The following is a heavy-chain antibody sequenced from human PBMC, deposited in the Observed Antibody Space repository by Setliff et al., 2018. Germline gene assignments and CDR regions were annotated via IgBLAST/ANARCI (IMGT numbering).Heavy chain of an antibody. J-gene: IGHJ4*02. CDR1: GFSFSSYW. CDR2: IKQDGSEK. Sequence: PGGSLRLSCVVSGFSFSSYWMSWVRQAPGKGLEWVANIKQDGSEKYYVDSVKGRFTISRDNAKNSLYLRMNSLRAEDTAVYYCARDLVYSSSYGIDYWGQGTLVTVSS. V-gene: IGHV3-7*01. CDR3: ARDLVYSSSYGIDY. D-gene: IGHD6-13*01.